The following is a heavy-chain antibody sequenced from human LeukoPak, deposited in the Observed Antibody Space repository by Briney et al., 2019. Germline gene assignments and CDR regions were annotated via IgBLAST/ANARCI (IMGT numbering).Heavy chain of an antibody. D-gene: IGHD5-12*01. Sequence: ASVKVSCKASGYTFTSYYMHWVRQAPGQGLEWMGIINPSGGSTSYAQKFQGRVTMTRDMSTSTVYMELSSLRSEDTAVYYCARDPLVATIEHYYMDVWGKGTTVTVSS. V-gene: IGHV1-46*01. CDR3: ARDPLVATIEHYYMDV. CDR2: INPSGGST. CDR1: GYTFTSYY. J-gene: IGHJ6*03.